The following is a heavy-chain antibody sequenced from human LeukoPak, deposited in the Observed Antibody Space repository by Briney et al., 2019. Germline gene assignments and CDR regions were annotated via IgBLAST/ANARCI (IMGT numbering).Heavy chain of an antibody. D-gene: IGHD2-2*01. CDR2: IYYSGST. Sequence: GSLRLSCAASGFTFSSYAMSWVRQAPGKGLEWIGSIYYSGSTYYNPSLKSRVTISVDTSKNQFSLKLSSVTAADTAVYYCARLGDQLLSVFSYWGQGTLVPVSS. CDR3: ARLGDQLLSVFSY. CDR1: GFTFSSYA. J-gene: IGHJ4*02. V-gene: IGHV4-39*01.